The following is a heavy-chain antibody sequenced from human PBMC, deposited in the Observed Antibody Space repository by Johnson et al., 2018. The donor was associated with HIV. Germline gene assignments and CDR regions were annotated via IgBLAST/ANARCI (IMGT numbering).Heavy chain of an antibody. CDR3: ARAGIAARPPTRTPDAFDI. Sequence: QMQLVESGGGVVQPGRSLRLSCAASGFTFSSYAMHWVRQAPGKGLEWVAVISYDGSNKYYADSVKGRFTISRDNTKNTLYLQMNSLRAEDTAVYYCARAGIAARPPTRTPDAFDIWGQGTMVTVSS. CDR1: GFTFSSYA. D-gene: IGHD6-6*01. J-gene: IGHJ3*02. CDR2: ISYDGSNK. V-gene: IGHV3-30-3*01.